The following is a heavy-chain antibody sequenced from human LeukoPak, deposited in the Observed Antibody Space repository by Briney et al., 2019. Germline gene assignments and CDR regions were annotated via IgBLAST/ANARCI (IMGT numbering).Heavy chain of an antibody. J-gene: IGHJ5*02. CDR2: IYYSGST. CDR3: ARDNVVTATGWFDP. D-gene: IGHD2-21*02. Sequence: SETLSLTCTVSGGSISSYYWSWIRQPPGKGLGWIGYIYYSGSTNYNPSLKSRVTISVDTSKNQFSLKLSSVTAADMAIYYCARDNVVTATGWFDPWGQGTLVTVSS. CDR1: GGSISSYY. V-gene: IGHV4-59*01.